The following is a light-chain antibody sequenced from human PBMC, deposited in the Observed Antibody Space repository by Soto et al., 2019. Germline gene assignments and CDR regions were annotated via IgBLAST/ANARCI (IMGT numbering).Light chain of an antibody. CDR1: QSLLHSNGYNY. CDR3: MQALQTPPT. V-gene: IGKV2-28*01. J-gene: IGKJ2*01. CDR2: LGS. Sequence: DIVMTQSPLSLPVTPGEPASISCRSSQSLLHSNGYNYLDWYLQKPGQSPQLLIYLGSNRASGVPDRFSGSGSGIDFTLKISRVEAEDVGVYYWMQALQTPPTFGQGTKLEIK.